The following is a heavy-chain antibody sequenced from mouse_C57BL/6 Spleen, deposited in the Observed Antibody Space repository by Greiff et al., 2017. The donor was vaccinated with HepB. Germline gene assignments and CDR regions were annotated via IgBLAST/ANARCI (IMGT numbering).Heavy chain of an antibody. CDR3: ARTYYYGSSYVAY. J-gene: IGHJ3*01. CDR1: GFTFSDYG. CDR2: ISSGSSTI. V-gene: IGHV5-17*01. D-gene: IGHD1-1*01. Sequence: EVQRVESGGGLVKPGGSLKLSCAASGFTFSDYGMHWVRQAPEKGLEWVAYISSGSSTIYYADTVKGRFTISRDNAKNTLFLQMTSLRSEDTAMYYCARTYYYGSSYVAYWGQGTLVTVSA.